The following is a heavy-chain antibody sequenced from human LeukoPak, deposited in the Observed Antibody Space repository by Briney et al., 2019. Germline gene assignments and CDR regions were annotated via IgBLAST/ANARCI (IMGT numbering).Heavy chain of an antibody. CDR3: ARRLQRHFDY. V-gene: IGHV5-10-1*01. CDR1: GYSFTSYS. J-gene: IGHJ4*02. Sequence: GESLKISCKGSGYSFTSYSIICVRQMPGKGLEWMGRIDPSDSYTNYSPSFQGHVTISVDKSISTAYLQWSSLKASDTAMYYCARRLQRHFDYWGQGTLVTVSS. CDR2: IDPSDSYT. D-gene: IGHD2-15*01.